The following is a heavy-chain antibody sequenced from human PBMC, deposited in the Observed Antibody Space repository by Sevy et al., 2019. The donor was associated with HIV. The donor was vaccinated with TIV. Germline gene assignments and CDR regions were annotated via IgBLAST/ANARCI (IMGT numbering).Heavy chain of an antibody. J-gene: IGHJ4*02. CDR1: GFTFSNYA. D-gene: IGHD5-18*01. Sequence: GGSLRLSCGASGFTFSNYAMSWVRQAPGKGPEWVSGINNGGSTYYADSVKGRFTISRDNSKKMVLVQMNSLRAEDTAVYYCASGDTTMITDLDYWGQGALVTVSS. CDR3: ASGDTTMITDLDY. V-gene: IGHV3-23*01. CDR2: INNGGST.